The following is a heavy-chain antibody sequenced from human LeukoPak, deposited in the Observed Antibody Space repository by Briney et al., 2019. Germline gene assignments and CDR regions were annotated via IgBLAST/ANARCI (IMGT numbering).Heavy chain of an antibody. J-gene: IGHJ4*02. CDR3: ARDLGYSSSWYLASYFDY. CDR2: ISSSSSYI. V-gene: IGHV3-21*01. CDR1: GFTFSTYS. D-gene: IGHD6-13*01. Sequence: GGSLRLSCAASGFTFSTYSMNWVRQAPGKGLEWVSSISSSSSYIYYADSVKGRFTISRDNAKNSLFLQMNSLTAEDTAVYYCARDLGYSSSWYLASYFDYWGQGTRVPVFS.